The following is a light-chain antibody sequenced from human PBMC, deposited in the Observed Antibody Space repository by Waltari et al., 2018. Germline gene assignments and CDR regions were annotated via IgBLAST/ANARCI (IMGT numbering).Light chain of an antibody. CDR3: SAWDDSLNAWV. V-gene: IGLV1-44*01. Sequence: QSVLTQAPSASGTPGQRVTISCLGSSSNIGSNYVNWYQQLPGTAPKLLIYNNNQRPSGVPDRFSGSKSGTSASLAISGLQSADEADYCCSAWDDSLNAWVFGGGARLTVL. CDR2: NNN. CDR1: SSNIGSNY. J-gene: IGLJ3*02.